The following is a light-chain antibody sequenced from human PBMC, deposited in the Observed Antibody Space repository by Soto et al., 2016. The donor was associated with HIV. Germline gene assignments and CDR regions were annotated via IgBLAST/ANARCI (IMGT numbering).Light chain of an antibody. J-gene: IGLJ2*01. CDR1: NIGSKS. Sequence: SYELTQPPSVSVAPEKTARITCGGNNIGSKSVHWYQQKPGQAPVLVVYDDSHRPSGIPERFSGSNSGDTATLTISRVEAGDEADYYCQVWDASTDLVVFGGGTKLTVL. V-gene: IGLV3-21*03. CDR2: DDS. CDR3: QVWDASTDLVV.